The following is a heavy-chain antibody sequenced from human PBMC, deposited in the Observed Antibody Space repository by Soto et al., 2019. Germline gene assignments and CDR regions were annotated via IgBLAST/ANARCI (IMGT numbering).Heavy chain of an antibody. CDR3: ASYEILTVYFPQLLSDY. CDR2: IYYSGST. J-gene: IGHJ4*02. D-gene: IGHD3-9*01. Sequence: QLQLQESGPGLVKPSEPLSLTCSVSGDSLSSSNYYWGWIRQPPGKGLEWIGRIYYSGSTYYNPSLKRRVSMFLDMSKNRFSLQLTSLPAADTAVYYCASYEILTVYFPQLLSDYWGQGTLVTVSA. CDR1: GDSLSSSNYY. V-gene: IGHV4-39*02.